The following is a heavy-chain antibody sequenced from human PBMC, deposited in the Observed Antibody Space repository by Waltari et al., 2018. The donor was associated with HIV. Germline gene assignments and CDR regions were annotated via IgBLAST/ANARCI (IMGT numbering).Heavy chain of an antibody. CDR1: GYSISTAYY. D-gene: IGHD3-3*01. CDR3: ARDQILRFLEWSFDY. CDR2: IYHSGST. J-gene: IGHJ4*02. V-gene: IGHV4-38-2*02. Sequence: QVQLQESGPGLVKPSETLSLTCAVSGYSISTAYYCGWIGQPPGKGLEWIGSIYHSGSTYYNPPLRSRVATSVSTSKNQFSVNLTAGTAADTAVYYCARDQILRFLEWSFDYWGQGILVTVS.